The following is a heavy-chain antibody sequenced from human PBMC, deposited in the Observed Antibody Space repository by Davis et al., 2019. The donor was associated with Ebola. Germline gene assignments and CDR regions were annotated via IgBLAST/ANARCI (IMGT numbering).Heavy chain of an antibody. CDR1: GYTFTSYA. D-gene: IGHD4-17*01. CDR2: INAGNGNT. J-gene: IGHJ4*02. V-gene: IGHV1-3*01. CDR3: ARGWTAVYGDYEALDY. Sequence: ASVKVSCKASGYTFTSYAMHWVRQAPGQRLEWMGWINAGNGNTKYSQKFQGRVTITRDTSASTAYMELSSLRSEDTAVYYCARGWTAVYGDYEALDYWGQGTLVTVSS.